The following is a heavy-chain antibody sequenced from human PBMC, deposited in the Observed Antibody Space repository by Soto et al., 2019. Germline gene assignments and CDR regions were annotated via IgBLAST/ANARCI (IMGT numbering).Heavy chain of an antibody. Sequence: GRSLRLSCAASGFILSTYGMHWVRQAPGKGLEWVAMISHDGNAQYYVDPVKGRLSVSRDTSKNTLHLHMNSLRSEDTGLYYCARDCGPSNWYNWFNPWGQGTLATVSS. D-gene: IGHD2-2*01. CDR1: GFILSTYG. J-gene: IGHJ5*02. CDR3: ARDCGPSNWYNWFNP. CDR2: ISHDGNAQ. V-gene: IGHV3-30*03.